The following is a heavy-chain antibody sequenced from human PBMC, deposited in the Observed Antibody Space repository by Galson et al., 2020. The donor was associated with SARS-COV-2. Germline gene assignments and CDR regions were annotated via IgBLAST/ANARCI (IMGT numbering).Heavy chain of an antibody. CDR3: GSGSYWQKIDY. Sequence: GGSLRLSCAASGFTFSSYAMHWVRRAPGKGLEWVAVISYDGSNKYYADSVKGRFTISRDNSKNTLYLQMNSLRAEDTAVYYCGSGSYWQKIDYWGQGTLVTVSS. V-gene: IGHV3-30*04. CDR2: ISYDGSNK. J-gene: IGHJ4*02. CDR1: GFTFSSYA. D-gene: IGHD3-10*01.